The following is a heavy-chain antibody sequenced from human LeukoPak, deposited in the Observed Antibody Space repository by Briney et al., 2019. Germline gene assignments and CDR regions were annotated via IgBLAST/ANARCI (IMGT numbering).Heavy chain of an antibody. J-gene: IGHJ4*02. CDR3: ARDRGMTFGGVIVPYDIDY. V-gene: IGHV1-24*01. CDR1: GYTLTELS. D-gene: IGHD3-16*02. Sequence: ASVKVSCKVSGYTLTELSMHWVRQAPGKGLEWMGGFDPEDGETIYAQKFQGRVTMTEDTSTDTAYMELSSLRSEDTAVYYCARDRGMTFGGVIVPYDIDYWGQGTLVTVSS. CDR2: FDPEDGET.